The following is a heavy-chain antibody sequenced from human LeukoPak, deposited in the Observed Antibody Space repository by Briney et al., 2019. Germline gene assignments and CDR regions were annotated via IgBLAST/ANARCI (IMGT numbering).Heavy chain of an antibody. V-gene: IGHV4-61*09. J-gene: IGHJ3*02. CDR1: GGSINSGSHY. Sequence: SETLSLTCTVSGGSINSGSHYWSWIRQPAGKGLEWIGHIYTSGSTNYNPSLKSRVTMSLDTSKNRFSLKLRSVTAADTAVYYCARYDFWSGSYIWGQGTMVTVSS. CDR3: ARYDFWSGSYI. D-gene: IGHD3-3*01. CDR2: IYTSGST.